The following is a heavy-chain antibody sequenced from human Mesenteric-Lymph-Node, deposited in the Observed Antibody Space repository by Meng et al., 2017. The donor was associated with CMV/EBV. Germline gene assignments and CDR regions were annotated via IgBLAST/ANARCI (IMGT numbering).Heavy chain of an antibody. D-gene: IGHD6-19*01. J-gene: IGHJ1*01. CDR2: ISNSGSSK. V-gene: IGHV3-11*04. CDR3: ARHIEREYSSGWDRRAKYFQH. CDR1: GFSFSNHY. Sequence: GGSLRLSCAASGFSFSNHYMSWIRQAPGKGLEWVSHISNSGSSKYNADSLEGRFTIARDNAKNSLYLQMNSLRAEDTAVYYCARHIEREYSSGWDRRAKYFQHWGQGSMVTVSS.